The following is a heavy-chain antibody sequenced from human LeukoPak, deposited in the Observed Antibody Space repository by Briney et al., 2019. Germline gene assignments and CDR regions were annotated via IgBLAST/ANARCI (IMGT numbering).Heavy chain of an antibody. Sequence: SETLSLTCTVSGGSISNYYWSWIRQPPGKGLEWIGYMYYSGSTKYDPSLKSRVTILVDTTKNQFSLKLTSVTAADTAVYYCARSNYYDSSGYYYDGFDIWGRGTMVTVSS. J-gene: IGHJ3*02. CDR1: GGSISNYY. D-gene: IGHD3-22*01. CDR3: ARSNYYDSSGYYYDGFDI. CDR2: MYYSGST. V-gene: IGHV4-59*01.